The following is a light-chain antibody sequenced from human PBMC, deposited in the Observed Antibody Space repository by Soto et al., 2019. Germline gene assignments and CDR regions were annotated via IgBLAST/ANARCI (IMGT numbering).Light chain of an antibody. V-gene: IGLV1-40*01. Sequence: QPVLTQPPSVSGAPGQRVTISCTGSSSNIGAGYDVHWYQQLPGTAPKLLISANTNRPSGVPDRVSGSKSGTSASLAITGLQPEDEADYYCQSYDSSLSGYVFGTGTKVTVL. J-gene: IGLJ1*01. CDR3: QSYDSSLSGYV. CDR2: ANT. CDR1: SSNIGAGYD.